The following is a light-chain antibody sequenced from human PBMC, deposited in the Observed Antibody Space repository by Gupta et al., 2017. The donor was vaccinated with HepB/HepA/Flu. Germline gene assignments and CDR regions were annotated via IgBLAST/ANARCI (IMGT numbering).Light chain of an antibody. V-gene: IGLV4-69*01. CDR3: QTWGTDIQL. CDR1: SWHSDYA. Sequence: QLVLPQSPSASASLGASVRLTCTLSSWHSDYAIAWHPQQPEQGPRYLMKLNSDGSHSKGDGIPDRFSGSRSAADLDLTISSTQAEAEAYYYCQTWGTDIQLFGGGTKLTVL. CDR2: LNSDGSH. J-gene: IGLJ2*01.